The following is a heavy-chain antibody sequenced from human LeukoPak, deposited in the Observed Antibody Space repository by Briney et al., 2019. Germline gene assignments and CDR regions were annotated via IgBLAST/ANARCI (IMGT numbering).Heavy chain of an antibody. Sequence: PSETLSLTCTVSGGSISSSSYYWGWIRQPPGKGLEWIGSIYYSGSTYYNPSLQSRVTISVDTSKNQFSLKLSSVTAADTAVYYCARYARSTRYFDYWGQGTLVTVSS. V-gene: IGHV4-39*01. J-gene: IGHJ4*02. CDR3: ARYARSTRYFDY. D-gene: IGHD2-2*01. CDR2: IYYSGST. CDR1: GGSISSSSYY.